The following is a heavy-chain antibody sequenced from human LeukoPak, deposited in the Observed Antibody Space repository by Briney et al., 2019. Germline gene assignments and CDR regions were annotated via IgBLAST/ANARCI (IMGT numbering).Heavy chain of an antibody. CDR2: VSGGGSGA. CDR3: AKGASGSYYIDS. J-gene: IGHJ4*02. CDR1: GFTFSSYS. V-gene: IGHV3-23*01. D-gene: IGHD3-10*01. Sequence: PGGSLRLSCAAPGFTFSSYSMNWVRQAPGKGLEWVSGVSGGGSGAYYADSVKGRFTMSRDNSKNTLYLQMNSLRGEDTAVYYCAKGASGSYYIDSWGQGTLVTVSS.